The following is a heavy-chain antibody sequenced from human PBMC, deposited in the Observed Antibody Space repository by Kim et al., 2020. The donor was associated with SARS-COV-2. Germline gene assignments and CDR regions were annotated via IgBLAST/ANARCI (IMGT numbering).Heavy chain of an antibody. Sequence: GGSLRLSCAASGFTFSSYAMHWVRQAPGKGLEYVSVISSSGGSTYYANSVKGRFTISRDNSKNTLYLQMGSLRAEDMAVYYCARDSLGIKGDRPLDYWGQGTLVTVSS. V-gene: IGHV3-64*01. D-gene: IGHD3-9*01. CDR2: ISSSGGST. CDR3: ARDSLGIKGDRPLDY. J-gene: IGHJ4*02. CDR1: GFTFSSYA.